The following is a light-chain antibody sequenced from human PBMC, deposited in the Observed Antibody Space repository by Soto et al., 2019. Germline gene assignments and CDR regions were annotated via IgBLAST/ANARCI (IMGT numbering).Light chain of an antibody. V-gene: IGKV3-15*01. CDR3: QQYNKWPRT. CDR1: QSVSSN. CDR2: GAS. Sequence: EIVMTQSPATLSVSPGERATLSCRASQSVSSNLAWYQQKPGQAPRLLIYGASTRATGIPARFSGSGSGTEFTLTMSSLQSEDFAVYYCQQYNKWPRTFGQGTK. J-gene: IGKJ1*01.